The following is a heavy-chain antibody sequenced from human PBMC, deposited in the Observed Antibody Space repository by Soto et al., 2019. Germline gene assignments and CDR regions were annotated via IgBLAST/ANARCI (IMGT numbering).Heavy chain of an antibody. CDR1: GGSISNYY. V-gene: IGHV4-59*04. CDR2: IYKSGST. Sequence: SETLSLTCTVSGGSISNYYWSWIRQPPGKGLEWIGHIYKSGSTYYNPSLKSRVTISVDTSKNQFSLKLSSVTAADTAVYYCAGTTDFALHAFDIWGQGTMVTVSS. CDR3: AGTTDFALHAFDI. J-gene: IGHJ3*02. D-gene: IGHD1-1*01.